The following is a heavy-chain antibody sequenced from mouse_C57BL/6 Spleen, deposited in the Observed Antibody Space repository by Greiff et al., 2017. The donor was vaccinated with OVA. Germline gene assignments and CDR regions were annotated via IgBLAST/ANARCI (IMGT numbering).Heavy chain of an antibody. J-gene: IGHJ4*01. V-gene: IGHV7-3*01. CDR2: IRNKANGYTT. CDR1: GFTFTDYY. CDR3: ARSGSSYGYYAMDY. Sequence: EVMLVESGGGLVQPGGSLSLSCAASGFTFTDYYMSWVRQPPGKALEWLGFIRNKANGYTTEYSASVKGRFTISRDNSQSILYLQMNALRAEDSATYYCARSGSSYGYYAMDYWGQGTSVTVSS. D-gene: IGHD1-1*01.